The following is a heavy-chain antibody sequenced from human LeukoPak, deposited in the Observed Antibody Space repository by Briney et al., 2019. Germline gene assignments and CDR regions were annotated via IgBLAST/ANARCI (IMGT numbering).Heavy chain of an antibody. CDR2: INHSGST. D-gene: IGHD5-18*01. Sequence: SETLSLTCAVYGGSFSGYYWSWIRQPPGKGLEWIGEINHSGSTNYNPSLKSRVTISVDTSKNQFSLKLSSVTAADTAVYYCATSEGRGYSYGSWGQGTLVTVSS. J-gene: IGHJ4*02. CDR3: ATSEGRGYSYGS. V-gene: IGHV4-34*01. CDR1: GGSFSGYY.